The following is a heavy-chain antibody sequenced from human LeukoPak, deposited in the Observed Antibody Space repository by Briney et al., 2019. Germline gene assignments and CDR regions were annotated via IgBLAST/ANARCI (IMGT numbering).Heavy chain of an antibody. D-gene: IGHD4/OR15-4a*01. J-gene: IGHJ5*02. V-gene: IGHV4-34*01. CDR3: AMVLWQSGRPGP. Sequence: SETLPLTCAVYGGSLINYYWSWIRQSPGKGLEWIGDIDHSGGTNYNPALRSRVTMSIDPSRNQFYLKINSVTASDTAVYYCAMVLWQSGRPGPWDQGSLVTVSS. CDR1: GGSLINYY. CDR2: IDHSGGT.